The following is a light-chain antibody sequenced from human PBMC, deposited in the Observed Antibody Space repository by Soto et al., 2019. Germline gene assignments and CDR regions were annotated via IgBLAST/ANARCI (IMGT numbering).Light chain of an antibody. Sequence: QSALTQPASVSGSPGQSITISCTGTSSDVGGYNYVSWYQQHPGKAPTLMIYDVSNRPSGVSNRFSGSKSSNTASLTISGVQAEDEADYYCSSYTSSSTLEGVVFGGGTKLTVL. J-gene: IGLJ2*01. CDR2: DVS. V-gene: IGLV2-14*01. CDR1: SSDVGGYNY. CDR3: SSYTSSSTLEGVV.